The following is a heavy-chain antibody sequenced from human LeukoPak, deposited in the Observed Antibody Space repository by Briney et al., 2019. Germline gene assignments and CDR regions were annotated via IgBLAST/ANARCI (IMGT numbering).Heavy chain of an antibody. V-gene: IGHV4-4*02. Sequence: SETLSLTCTVSGDSINSLDLWSWVRQPPGKGLEWIGEMYLSGTTHSNPSVKSRVTISIDKSKNQFFLNLSSVTAADTAVYYCAGLVGRYSSGLYYYYFDYWGRGPWSPSPQ. J-gene: IGHJ4*02. CDR1: GDSINSLDL. CDR2: MYLSGTT. D-gene: IGHD3-22*01. CDR3: AGLVGRYSSGLYYYYFDY.